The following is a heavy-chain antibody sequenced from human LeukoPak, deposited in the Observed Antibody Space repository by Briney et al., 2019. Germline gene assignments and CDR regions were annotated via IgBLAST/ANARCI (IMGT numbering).Heavy chain of an antibody. CDR3: ARDVRYSSGWYPVYYFDY. J-gene: IGHJ4*02. V-gene: IGHV1-2*02. Sequence: GASVKVSCKASGYTFTGYYMHWVRQAPGQGLEWMGWINPNSGGTNYAQKFQGRVTMTRDTSISTAYMELSRLRSDDTAAYYCARDVRYSSGWYPVYYFDYWGQGTLVTVSS. D-gene: IGHD6-19*01. CDR2: INPNSGGT. CDR1: GYTFTGYY.